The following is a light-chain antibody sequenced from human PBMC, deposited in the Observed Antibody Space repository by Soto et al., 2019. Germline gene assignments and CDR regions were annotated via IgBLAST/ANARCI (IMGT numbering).Light chain of an antibody. CDR2: ETS. V-gene: IGLV7-46*01. Sequence: QAVVTQEPSLTVSPGGTVTLTCGSSTGAVTSGHYPYWFQQKPGQAPRTLIYETSNKHSWTPARFSGSLLGGKAALTLSGAQPEDEAEYYCLISYSGAQVFGGGTKLTVL. CDR3: LISYSGAQV. CDR1: TGAVTSGHY. J-gene: IGLJ2*01.